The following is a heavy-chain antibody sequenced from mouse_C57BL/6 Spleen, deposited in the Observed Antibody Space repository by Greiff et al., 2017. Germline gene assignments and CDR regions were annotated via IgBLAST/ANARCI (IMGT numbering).Heavy chain of an antibody. CDR3: TRGLPPAWFSY. D-gene: IGHD2-2*01. Sequence: VQLQQSGAELVRPGASVKLSCTASGFNIKDDYMHWVKQRPEQGLEWIGWIDPENGDTEYASKFQGTATITADTSSNTAYLQRSSLTSEDTAVYYCTRGLPPAWFSYWGQGTLVTVSA. V-gene: IGHV14-4*01. J-gene: IGHJ3*01. CDR2: IDPENGDT. CDR1: GFNIKDDY.